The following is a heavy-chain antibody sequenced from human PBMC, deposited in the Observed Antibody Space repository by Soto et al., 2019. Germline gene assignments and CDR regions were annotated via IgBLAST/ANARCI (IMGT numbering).Heavy chain of an antibody. V-gene: IGHV3-15*07. CDR1: GFTFSNAW. CDR2: IKSKTDGGTT. Sequence: EVQLVESGGGLVKPGGSLRLSCAASGFTFSNAWMNWVRQAPGKGLECVGRIKSKTDGGTTDYAAPVKGRFTISREDSKNTLYLQMNSLKTEDTAVYYCTTVEVIFYYYDYYGMDVWGQGTTGTVSS. D-gene: IGHD3-3*01. CDR3: TTVEVIFYYYDYYGMDV. J-gene: IGHJ6*02.